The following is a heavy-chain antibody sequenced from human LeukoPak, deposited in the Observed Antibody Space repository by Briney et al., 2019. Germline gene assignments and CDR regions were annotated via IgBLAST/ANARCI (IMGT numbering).Heavy chain of an antibody. CDR3: VSLSRRNGDY. V-gene: IGHV3-9*01. D-gene: IGHD2-8*01. CDR2: ISWNSGNI. CDR1: GFNFDDYA. J-gene: IGHJ4*02. Sequence: GGSLRLSCAASGFNFDDYAMHWVRQAPEKGLEWVSGISWNSGNIGSADSVKGRFTISRDNAKNSLYLQMNSLRAEDTAVYYCVSLSRRNGDYWGQGTLVTVSS.